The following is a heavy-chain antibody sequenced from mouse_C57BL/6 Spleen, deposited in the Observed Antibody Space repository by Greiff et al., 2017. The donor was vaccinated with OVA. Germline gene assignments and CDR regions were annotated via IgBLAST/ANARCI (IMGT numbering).Heavy chain of an antibody. CDR2: INPNNGGT. V-gene: IGHV1-22*01. Sequence: VQLQQSGPELVKPGASVKMSCKASGYTFTDYNMHWVKQSHGKSLEWIGYINPNNGGTSYNQKFKGKATLTVNKSSSTAYMELRSLTSEDSAVYYCARVYDYDAWFAYWGQGTLVTVSA. J-gene: IGHJ3*01. D-gene: IGHD2-4*01. CDR1: GYTFTDYN. CDR3: ARVYDYDAWFAY.